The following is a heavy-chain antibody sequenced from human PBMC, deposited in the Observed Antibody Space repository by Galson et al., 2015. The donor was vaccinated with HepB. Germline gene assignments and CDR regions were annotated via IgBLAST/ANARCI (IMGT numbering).Heavy chain of an antibody. J-gene: IGHJ4*02. CDR1: RVNFHNYG. CDR2: ISYDGSNK. Sequence: SLRLSCAASRVNFHNYGMHWVRQAPGKGLEWVALISYDGSNKDYAESVKGRFTISRDNSKNTLYLQMNNLRPEDTAVYYCAKYDYAWGSLPFGGGIDYWCQGTLVTVSS. V-gene: IGHV3-30*18. CDR3: AKYDYAWGSLPFGGGIDY. D-gene: IGHD3-16*01.